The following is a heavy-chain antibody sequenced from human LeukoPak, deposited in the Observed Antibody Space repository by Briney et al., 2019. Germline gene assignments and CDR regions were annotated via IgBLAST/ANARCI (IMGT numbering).Heavy chain of an antibody. J-gene: IGHJ4*02. CDR1: GGSFSGYY. D-gene: IGHD6-13*01. Sequence: SETLSLTCAVYGGSFSGYYWSWIRQPPGKGLEWIGEINHSGSTNYNPSLKSRVTISVDTSKNQFSLKLSSVTAADTAVYYCARGVGSDSSSWRAFDYWGQGTLVTVSS. CDR3: ARGVGSDSSSWRAFDY. CDR2: INHSGST. V-gene: IGHV4-34*01.